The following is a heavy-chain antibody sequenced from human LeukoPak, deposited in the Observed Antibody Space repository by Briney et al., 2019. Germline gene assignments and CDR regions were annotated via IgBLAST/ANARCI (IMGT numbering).Heavy chain of an antibody. CDR3: ARQRKIIAAPPRWFDP. Sequence: GRSLRLSRAASGFTFSSYAMHWVRPAPGRGLEWVAVISFDGSNKYYADSVKSGFTTSRDNSTNTLYLQMNSLRAEDTAAYYCARQRKIIAAPPRWFDPWGQGTLVTVSS. CDR1: GFTFSSYA. CDR2: ISFDGSNK. D-gene: IGHD6-6*01. V-gene: IGHV3-30-3*01. J-gene: IGHJ5*02.